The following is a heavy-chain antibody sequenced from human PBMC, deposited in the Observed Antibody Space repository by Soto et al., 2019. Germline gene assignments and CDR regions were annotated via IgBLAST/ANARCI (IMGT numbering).Heavy chain of an antibody. Sequence: QVQLVQSGAEVKKPGSSVKVSCKASGGTFSSYTISWVRQAPGQGIEWMGRIIPILGIANYAQKFQGRVTITADESGSTAYMELSSLSSEDTAVSYCSRDGVLTPKYWFDPWGQGTLVTVSS. V-gene: IGHV1-69*08. CDR1: GGTFSSYT. CDR3: SRDGVLTPKYWFDP. J-gene: IGHJ5*02. D-gene: IGHD1-20*01. CDR2: IIPILGIA.